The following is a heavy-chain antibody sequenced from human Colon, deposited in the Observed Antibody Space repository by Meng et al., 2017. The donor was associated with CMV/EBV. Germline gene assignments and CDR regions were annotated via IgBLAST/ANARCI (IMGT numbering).Heavy chain of an antibody. V-gene: IGHV4-39*07. CDR1: GGSISSSTYY. Sequence: QLKRQEAGPGLVKPSGTLSPTCTVSGGSISSSTYYWGWIRQTPGKGLEWIGNIYYSGYTYYNPSLKSRLTISVDTSKNQFSLKLTSVTAADTAVYYCATDYGDYYFDRWGQGTLVTVSS. CDR2: IYYSGYT. D-gene: IGHD4-17*01. CDR3: ATDYGDYYFDR. J-gene: IGHJ4*02.